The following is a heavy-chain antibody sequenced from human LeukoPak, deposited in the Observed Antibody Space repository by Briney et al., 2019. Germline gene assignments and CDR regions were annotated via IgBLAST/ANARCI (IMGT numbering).Heavy chain of an antibody. V-gene: IGHV3-30-3*01. CDR2: ISYDGSNK. Sequence: TGGSLRLSCAASGFTFSSYAMHWVRQAPGKGLEWVAVISYDGSNKYYADSVKGRFTISRDNSKNTLYLQMNSLRAEDTAVYYCARPGYSGYDIDYWGQGTLVTVSS. J-gene: IGHJ4*02. CDR1: GFTFSSYA. CDR3: ARPGYSGYDIDY. D-gene: IGHD5-12*01.